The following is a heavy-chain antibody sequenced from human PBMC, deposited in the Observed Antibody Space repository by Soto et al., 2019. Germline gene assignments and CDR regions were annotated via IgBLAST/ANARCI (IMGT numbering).Heavy chain of an antibody. CDR2: ISHSGGT. V-gene: IGHV4-34*01. Sequence: SETLSLTCAVYGGSFSGYYWTWIRQAPGKGLEWIGEISHSGGTNYNSSLKSRVTISVDTSKKQFSLILYSVTAADTAVYYCARDRTGNSSGWYKGGFDPWGQGTLVTVSS. CDR3: ARDRTGNSSGWYKGGFDP. D-gene: IGHD6-19*01. J-gene: IGHJ5*02. CDR1: GGSFSGYY.